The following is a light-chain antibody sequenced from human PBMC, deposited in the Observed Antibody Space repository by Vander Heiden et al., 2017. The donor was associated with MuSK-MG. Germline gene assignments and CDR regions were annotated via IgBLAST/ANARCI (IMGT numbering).Light chain of an antibody. V-gene: IGLV3-21*04. Sequence: SDVLTQPPSLSVAPGKTARITCGGKNIGSKSVHWYQQKPGQAPVLVIYYDSDRPSGIPERFSGSNSGNTATLTISRVEAGDEADYYCQVWDSSRDHVVFGGGTKLTVL. CDR3: QVWDSSRDHVV. J-gene: IGLJ2*01. CDR2: YDS. CDR1: NIGSKS.